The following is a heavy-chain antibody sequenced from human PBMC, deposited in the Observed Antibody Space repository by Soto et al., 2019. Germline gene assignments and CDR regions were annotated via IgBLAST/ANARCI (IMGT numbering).Heavy chain of an antibody. CDR2: INPSGGST. CDR3: ARDRRDGYNTFDY. D-gene: IGHD5-12*01. V-gene: IGHV1-46*01. J-gene: IGHJ4*02. CDR1: GYTFTSYE. Sequence: VASVKVSCKASGYTFTSYEMYWVRQAPGQGLEWMGIINPSGGSTTYAQKFQGRVTMTRDTSTSTVYMELSSLRSEDTAVYYCARDRRDGYNTFDYWGKGTLVTVYS.